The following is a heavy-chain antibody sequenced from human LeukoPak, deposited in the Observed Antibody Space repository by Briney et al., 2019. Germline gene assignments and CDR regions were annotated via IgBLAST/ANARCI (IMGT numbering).Heavy chain of an antibody. D-gene: IGHD4-17*01. V-gene: IGHV1-46*01. CDR3: ARDYGDYPSEDY. CDR1: GYTFTSYY. J-gene: IGHJ4*02. CDR2: INPSGGST. Sequence: ASVKVSCKASGYTFTSYYMHWVRQAPGQGLEWMGIINPSGGSTSYAQKFQGRVTMTRDMSTSTAYMELRSLRSDDTAVYYCARDYGDYPSEDYWGQGTLVTVSS.